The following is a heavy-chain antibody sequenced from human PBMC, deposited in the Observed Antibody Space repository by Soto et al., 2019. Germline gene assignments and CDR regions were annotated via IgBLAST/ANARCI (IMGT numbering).Heavy chain of an antibody. J-gene: IGHJ4*02. D-gene: IGHD3-10*01. V-gene: IGHV4-4*02. CDR3: ARDLSYGSGH. CDR1: GGSISSNW. CDR2: IYHSGST. Sequence: PSETLSLTCTVSGGSISSNWWSWVRQPPGKGLEWIGEIYHSGSTNYNPSLKSRVTISVDKSKNQFSLKLSSVTAADTAVYYCARDLSYGSGHWGQGTLVTVSS.